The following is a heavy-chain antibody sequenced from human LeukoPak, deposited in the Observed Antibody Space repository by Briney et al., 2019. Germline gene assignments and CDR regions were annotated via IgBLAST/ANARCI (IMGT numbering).Heavy chain of an antibody. CDR2: IYPGDSDT. Sequence: AGESLKISCKGSGYSFTSYWIGWVRQMPGKGLAWMGIIYPGDSDTRYSPSFQGQVTISADKSLSTAYLQWSSLKASDTAMYYCARRRIVVVPAANLGDYYYYYYMDVWGKGTTVTVSS. D-gene: IGHD2-2*01. CDR3: ARRRIVVVPAANLGDYYYYYYMDV. J-gene: IGHJ6*03. V-gene: IGHV5-51*01. CDR1: GYSFTSYW.